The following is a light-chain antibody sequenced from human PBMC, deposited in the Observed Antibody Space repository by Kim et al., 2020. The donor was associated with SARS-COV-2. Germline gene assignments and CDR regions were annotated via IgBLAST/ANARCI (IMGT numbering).Light chain of an antibody. Sequence: SYELTQPPSVSVSPGQTASITCSGVKLGDKYACWYQQKPGQSPVLVIYQDSKRPSGIPERFSGCNSGNTVTLTISGTQAMDEADYYCQAWDSSTAVFGGGTQLTVL. CDR3: QAWDSSTAV. CDR2: QDS. CDR1: KLGDKY. V-gene: IGLV3-1*01. J-gene: IGLJ3*02.